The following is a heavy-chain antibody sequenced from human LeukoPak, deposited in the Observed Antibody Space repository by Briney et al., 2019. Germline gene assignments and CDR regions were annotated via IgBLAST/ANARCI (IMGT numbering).Heavy chain of an antibody. D-gene: IGHD6-19*01. Sequence: ASVKVSCKASGYILTNYDINWVRQATGQGLEWMGWMNPNSGNTGYAQKFQGRLTITRNTSISTAYMELSSLRSEDTAVYYCARPSSGWNGDYYYYYYMDVWGKGTTVTVSS. CDR1: GYILTNYD. J-gene: IGHJ6*03. CDR2: MNPNSGNT. V-gene: IGHV1-8*03. CDR3: ARPSSGWNGDYYYYYYMDV.